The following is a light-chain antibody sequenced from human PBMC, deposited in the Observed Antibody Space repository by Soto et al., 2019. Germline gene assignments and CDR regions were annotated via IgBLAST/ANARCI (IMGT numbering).Light chain of an antibody. V-gene: IGKV3-20*01. CDR3: QQYGSSGT. Sequence: EIVLTQSPGTLSLSPGERATLSCRASQSVSNNYLAWYQQKPGQAPRLLIYGASNRATGIADRFSGSGSGTDFTLTISRLEPEDYAVYYCQQYGSSGTFGQGTQVEIK. CDR1: QSVSNNY. J-gene: IGKJ1*01. CDR2: GAS.